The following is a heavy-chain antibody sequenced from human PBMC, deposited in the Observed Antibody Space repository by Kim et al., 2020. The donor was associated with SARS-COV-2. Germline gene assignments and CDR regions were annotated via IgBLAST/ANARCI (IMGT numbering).Heavy chain of an antibody. D-gene: IGHD3-9*01. V-gene: IGHV1-69*04. J-gene: IGHJ4*02. CDR3: AGGYYHTLTGYYFDY. CDR1: RGTFSSDG. CDR2: IIPILDKV. Sequence: SVKVSCKASRGTFSSDGFSWVRQAPGQGLEWMARIIPILDKVNYAQKFQGRVTVTADKSTTTVYMDLSSLTSDDSAVYYCAGGYYHTLTGYYFDYWGQGTLVTVSS.